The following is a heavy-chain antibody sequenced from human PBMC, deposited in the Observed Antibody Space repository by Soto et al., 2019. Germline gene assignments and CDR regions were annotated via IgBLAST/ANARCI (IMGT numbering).Heavy chain of an antibody. J-gene: IGHJ2*01. Sequence: QVQLVESGGGVVQPGRSLRLSCAASGFTFSSYAMHWVRQAPGKGLEWVAVISYDGSNKYYADSVKGRFTISRDNSKNSLYRQMNSLRAEDTAVYYCARWSWYFDLWGRGTLVTVSS. CDR3: ARWSWYFDL. CDR1: GFTFSSYA. V-gene: IGHV3-30-3*01. D-gene: IGHD3-3*01. CDR2: ISYDGSNK.